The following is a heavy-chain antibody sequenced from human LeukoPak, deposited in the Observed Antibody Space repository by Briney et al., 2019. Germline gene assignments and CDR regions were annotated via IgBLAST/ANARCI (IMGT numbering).Heavy chain of an antibody. CDR1: GGTFSSYA. D-gene: IGHD3-22*01. V-gene: IGHV1-69*06. CDR2: IIPIFGTA. CDR3: ARDRYYYDSSGYYRPYYFDY. Sequence: WASVKVSCKASGGTFSSYAISWVRQAPGQGLEWMGGIIPIFGTANYAQKFQGRVTITADKSTSTAYMELSSLRSEDTAVYYCARDRYYYDSSGYYRPYYFDYWGQGTLVTVSS. J-gene: IGHJ4*02.